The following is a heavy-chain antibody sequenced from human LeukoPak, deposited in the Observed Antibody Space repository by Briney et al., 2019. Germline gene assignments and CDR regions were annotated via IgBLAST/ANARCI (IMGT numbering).Heavy chain of an antibody. CDR2: IRDDGSNK. CDR3: AKDQAGYGRGYFDS. Sequence: GGSLRLSCAASGFTFTTYAMSWVRQAPGKGLEWVAFIRDDGSNKYYADSAKGRFTISRDNSKNTLYLQMNSLRAEDTAVYYCAKDQAGYGRGYFDSWGQGTLVTVSS. J-gene: IGHJ4*02. V-gene: IGHV3-30*02. D-gene: IGHD3-10*01. CDR1: GFTFTTYA.